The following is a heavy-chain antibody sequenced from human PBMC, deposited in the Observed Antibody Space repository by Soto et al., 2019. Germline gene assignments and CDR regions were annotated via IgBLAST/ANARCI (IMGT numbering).Heavy chain of an antibody. Sequence: ASVKVSCKASGYTFTSYVMHWVRQAPGQRLEWMGWINPGNANTGYSQNFQGRVSITRDTSASTVYMELSSLRSEDTAIYYCARVKPRTGYSSSWFPALFDYWGQGALVTVSS. D-gene: IGHD6-13*01. V-gene: IGHV1-3*01. J-gene: IGHJ4*02. CDR1: GYTFTSYV. CDR3: ARVKPRTGYSSSWFPALFDY. CDR2: INPGNANT.